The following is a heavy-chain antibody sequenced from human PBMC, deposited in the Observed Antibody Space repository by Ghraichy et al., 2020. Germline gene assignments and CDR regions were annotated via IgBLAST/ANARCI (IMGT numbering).Heavy chain of an antibody. CDR1: GYSFTSYW. D-gene: IGHD4/OR15-4a*01. J-gene: IGHJ6*02. CDR3: ARHPPPNTYYYYGMDV. Sequence: GGSLRLSCKGSGYSFTSYWIGWVRQMPGKGLEWMGIIYPGDSDTRYSPSFQGQVTISADKSISTAYLQWSSLKASDTAMYYCARHPPPNTYYYYGMDVWGQGTTVTVSS. CDR2: IYPGDSDT. V-gene: IGHV5-51*01.